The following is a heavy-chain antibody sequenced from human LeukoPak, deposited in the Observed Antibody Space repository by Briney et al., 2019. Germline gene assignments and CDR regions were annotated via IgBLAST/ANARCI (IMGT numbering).Heavy chain of an antibody. CDR1: GGSISSYY. V-gene: IGHV4-59*12. CDR2: IYHSGST. Sequence: PSETLSLTCTVSGGSISSYYWSWIRQPPGKGLEWIGYIYHSGSTYYNPSLKSRVTILVDRSKNQFSLNLSSVTAADTAVYYCAKSEDADWFDPWGQGTLVTVSS. J-gene: IGHJ5*02. CDR3: AKSEDADWFDP. D-gene: IGHD2-15*01.